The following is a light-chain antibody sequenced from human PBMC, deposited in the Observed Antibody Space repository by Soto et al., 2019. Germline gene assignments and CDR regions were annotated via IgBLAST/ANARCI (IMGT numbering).Light chain of an antibody. Sequence: QLTQSPSSLSASVGDRVTITCRAGQDIGSALAWYQQRPGKAPKLLLYYASNLEAGVPSRFSGSGSGTDFTLSITGLRPEDFASYYCQQCNGFPLSFGGGTKVQFK. V-gene: IGKV1-13*02. CDR3: QQCNGFPLS. CDR1: QDIGSA. CDR2: YAS. J-gene: IGKJ4*01.